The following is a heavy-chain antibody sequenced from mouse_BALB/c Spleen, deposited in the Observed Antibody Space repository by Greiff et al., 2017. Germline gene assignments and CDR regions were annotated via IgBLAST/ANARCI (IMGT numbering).Heavy chain of an antibody. CDR1: GFTFSSYT. CDR2: ISNGGGST. CDR3: ASLHYYGYAMDY. V-gene: IGHV5-12-2*01. D-gene: IGHD1-2*01. Sequence: EVKLVESGGGLVQPGGSLKLSCAASGFTFSSYTMSWVRQTPEKRLEWVAYISNGGGSTYYPDTVKGRFTISRDNAKNTLYLQMSSLKSEDTAMYYCASLHYYGYAMDYWGQGTSVTVSS. J-gene: IGHJ4*01.